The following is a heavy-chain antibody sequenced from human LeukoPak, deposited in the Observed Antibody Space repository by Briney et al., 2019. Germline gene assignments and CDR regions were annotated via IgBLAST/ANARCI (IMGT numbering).Heavy chain of an antibody. D-gene: IGHD3-3*01. V-gene: IGHV4-34*01. CDR1: GGSFSGYY. Sequence: PSETLSLTCAVYGGSFSGYYWSWIRRPPGKGLEWIGEINHSGSTNYNPSLKSRVTISVDTSKNQFSLKLSSVTAADTAVYYCASSTPLTYYDFWSGLSGGYYYGMDVWGQGTTVTVSS. CDR2: INHSGST. J-gene: IGHJ6*02. CDR3: ASSTPLTYYDFWSGLSGGYYYGMDV.